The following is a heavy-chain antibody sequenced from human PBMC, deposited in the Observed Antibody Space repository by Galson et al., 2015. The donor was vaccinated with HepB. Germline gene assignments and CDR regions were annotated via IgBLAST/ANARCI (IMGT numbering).Heavy chain of an antibody. J-gene: IGHJ2*01. D-gene: IGHD3-16*01. Sequence: SVKVSCKVSGYTLTELSMHWVRQAPGKGLEWMGGFDPEDGETIYAQKFQGRVTMTEDTSTDTAYMELSSLRSEDTAVYYCATGGGLYWYFDLWGRGTLVTVSS. V-gene: IGHV1-24*01. CDR1: GYTLTELS. CDR2: FDPEDGET. CDR3: ATGGGLYWYFDL.